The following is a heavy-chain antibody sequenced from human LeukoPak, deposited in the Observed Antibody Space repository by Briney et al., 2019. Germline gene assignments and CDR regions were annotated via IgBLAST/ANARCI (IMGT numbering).Heavy chain of an antibody. V-gene: IGHV3-66*01. CDR3: ASLQFAGYSSGWTNFDY. J-gene: IGHJ4*02. Sequence: SGGSLRLSCAASGFTVSSNYMSWVRQAPGKGLEWVSVIYSGGSTYYADSVKGRFTISRDNSKNTLYLQMNSLRAEDTAVYYCASLQFAGYSSGWTNFDYWGQGTLVTVSS. CDR2: IYSGGST. D-gene: IGHD6-19*01. CDR1: GFTVSSNY.